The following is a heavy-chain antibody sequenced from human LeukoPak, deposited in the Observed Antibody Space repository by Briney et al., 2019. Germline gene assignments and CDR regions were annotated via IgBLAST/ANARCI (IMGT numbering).Heavy chain of an antibody. D-gene: IGHD6-13*01. CDR2: IIPIFGTA. CDR3: ARDLYGSRGP. J-gene: IGHJ5*02. CDR1: GGSFSSYA. Sequence: ASVKVSCKASGGSFSSYAISWVRQAPGQGLEWMGGIIPIFGTANYAQKFQGGVTITADESTSTAYMELSSLRSEDTAVYYCARDLYGSRGPWGQGTLVTVSS. V-gene: IGHV1-69*13.